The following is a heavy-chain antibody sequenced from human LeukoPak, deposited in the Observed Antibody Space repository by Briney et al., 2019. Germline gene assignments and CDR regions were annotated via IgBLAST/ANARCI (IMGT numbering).Heavy chain of an antibody. CDR2: IYYSGST. CDR3: AREPQAVTTLRYAFDI. D-gene: IGHD4-17*01. J-gene: IGHJ3*02. V-gene: IGHV4-31*03. Sequence: SETLSLTCTVSGGSISSGGYYWSWIRQHPGKGLEWIGYIYYSGSTYYNPSLKSRVTISVDTSKNQFSLKLSSVTAADTAVYYCAREPQAVTTLRYAFDIWAKGQWSPSLQ. CDR1: GGSISSGGYY.